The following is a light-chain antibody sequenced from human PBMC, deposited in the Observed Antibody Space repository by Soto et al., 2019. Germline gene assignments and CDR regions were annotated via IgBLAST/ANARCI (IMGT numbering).Light chain of an antibody. J-gene: IGLJ3*02. CDR1: SSNIGSIT. CDR2: SSD. V-gene: IGLV1-44*01. Sequence: QSVLTQPPSASGTPGQRVTISCSGSSSNIGSITVNWYQQLPGTAPKLLIYSSDQRPSGVPDRFSGSKSGTSASLAISGLQSEDDVDYYCAAWDDSLSGWVFGGGTQLTVL. CDR3: AAWDDSLSGWV.